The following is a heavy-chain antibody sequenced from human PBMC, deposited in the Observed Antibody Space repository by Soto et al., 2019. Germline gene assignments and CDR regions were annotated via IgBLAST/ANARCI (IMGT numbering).Heavy chain of an antibody. Sequence: QVQLVESGGGLVKPGGSLRLSCEGSGFTFSDYYISWIRQAPGKGLEWISYSSNSGTFSRYADSVKGRFSISRDNTKNLLYLQMNSRGAEDTAVYYCARSGDNYNRLDYWGQGTPVTVSS. D-gene: IGHD1-1*01. CDR2: SSNSGTFS. CDR3: ARSGDNYNRLDY. J-gene: IGHJ4*02. V-gene: IGHV3-11*06. CDR1: GFTFSDYY.